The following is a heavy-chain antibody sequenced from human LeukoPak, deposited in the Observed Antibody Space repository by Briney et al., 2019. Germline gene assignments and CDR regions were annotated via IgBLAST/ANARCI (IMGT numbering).Heavy chain of an antibody. CDR2: VNHSGRT. Sequence: SETLSLTCAVYGGSFSDYWWTWIRQSPGKGLEWIGEVNHSGRTNYNPSLKSRVSISVDRSKKQFSLKLTSVTAADTAVYYCARGGVIWSWGYWGRGALVTVSS. CDR1: GGSFSDYW. V-gene: IGHV4-34*01. D-gene: IGHD3-10*01. J-gene: IGHJ4*02. CDR3: ARGGVIWSWGY.